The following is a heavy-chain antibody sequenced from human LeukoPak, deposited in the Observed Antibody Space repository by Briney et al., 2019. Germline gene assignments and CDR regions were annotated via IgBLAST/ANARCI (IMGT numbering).Heavy chain of an antibody. CDR3: ARAAYCGGDCLGAFDI. Sequence: SVKVSCKASGGTFSSYAISWVRQAPGQGLEWMGGIIPIFGTADYAQKFQGRVTITADESTSTAYMELSSLRSEDTAVYYCARAAYCGGDCLGAFDIWGQGTMVTVSS. V-gene: IGHV1-69*01. J-gene: IGHJ3*02. D-gene: IGHD2-21*02. CDR1: GGTFSSYA. CDR2: IIPIFGTA.